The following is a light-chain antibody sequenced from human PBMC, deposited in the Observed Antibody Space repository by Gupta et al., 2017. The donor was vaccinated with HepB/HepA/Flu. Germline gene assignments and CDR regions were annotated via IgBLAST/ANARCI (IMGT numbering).Light chain of an antibody. CDR3: AAWDDSLKGCV. CDR1: SSNIGSNT. CDR2: SNN. Sequence: QSVLTQPPSASGTPGQRVTISCSGSSSNIGSNTVNWYQQLPGTAPKLLIYSNNQRPSGVPDRFSGYKSGTSASLAISGLQSEDEADDYCAAWDDSLKGCVFGGGTKLTVL. J-gene: IGLJ3*02. V-gene: IGLV1-44*01.